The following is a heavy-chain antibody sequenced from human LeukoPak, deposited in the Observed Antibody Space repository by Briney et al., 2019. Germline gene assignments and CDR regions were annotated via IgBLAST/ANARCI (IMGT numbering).Heavy chain of an antibody. J-gene: IGHJ4*02. CDR3: ARDRDYGGSSVGDY. V-gene: IGHV3-33*08. Sequence: GGSLRLSCAAPGFTFSSYGMHWVRQAPGKGLEWVAVIWYDGRNKYYADSVKGRFTISRDNSKNTLYLQMNTLRAEDTAVYYCARDRDYGGSSVGDYWGQGTLVTVSS. CDR2: IWYDGRNK. D-gene: IGHD4-23*01. CDR1: GFTFSSYG.